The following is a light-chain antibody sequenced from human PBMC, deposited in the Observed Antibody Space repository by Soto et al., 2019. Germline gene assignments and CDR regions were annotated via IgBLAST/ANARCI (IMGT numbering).Light chain of an antibody. CDR3: SSYAGRTLYV. CDR1: SSDVGGYDY. Sequence: QSVLTQPPSASGCPGQSVTIPCTGTSSDVGGYDYVSWYQQRPGKAPKLLIHEVTKRPSGVPDRFSGSKSGNTASLTVSGLQAEDEADYYCSSYAGRTLYVFGTGTKVTVL. V-gene: IGLV2-8*01. J-gene: IGLJ1*01. CDR2: EVT.